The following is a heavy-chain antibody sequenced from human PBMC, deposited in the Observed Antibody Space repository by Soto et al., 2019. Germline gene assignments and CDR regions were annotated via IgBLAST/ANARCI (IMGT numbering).Heavy chain of an antibody. CDR1: GGSISGSY. CDR3: ARSVAVPGAHIDY. V-gene: IGHV4-59*01. CDR2: VYYTGST. D-gene: IGHD6-19*01. Sequence: SETLSLTCSVSGGSISGSYWSWIRQSPGKGLEWLGYVYYTGSTNYSPSLRSRVSISVDTSKNEFSLRLSSVTAADTDVYFCARSVAVPGAHIDYWGQGTQVTAPQ. J-gene: IGHJ4*02.